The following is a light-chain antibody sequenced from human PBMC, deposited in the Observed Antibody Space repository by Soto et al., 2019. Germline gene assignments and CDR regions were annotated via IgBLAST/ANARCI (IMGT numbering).Light chain of an antibody. CDR1: QSISNY. V-gene: IGKV1-39*01. CDR3: QQSYSTTIT. J-gene: IGKJ5*01. CDR2: ATS. Sequence: DIQMPQSPSSLSGSVGDRVTTTCLASQSISNYLNWYHQKPGKAPKLLIYATSSLQSGVPSRFSGSGSGTDFTLTISSLQPEDFATYYCQQSYSTTITFGQGTRLEIK.